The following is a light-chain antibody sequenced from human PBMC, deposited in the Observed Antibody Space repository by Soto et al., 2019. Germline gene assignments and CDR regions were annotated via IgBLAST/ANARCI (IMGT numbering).Light chain of an antibody. V-gene: IGKV1-5*03. CDR2: KAS. CDR3: QQYDSYPLT. CDR1: QSISSW. Sequence: DIQMTQSPSTLSASVGDRVTITCRASQSISSWLAWYQPKPGKAPNLLIYKASSLESGVPSRFRGSGSGTEVTLTVSSLQPDEFATYCCQQYDSYPLTFGGGTKVEL. J-gene: IGKJ4*01.